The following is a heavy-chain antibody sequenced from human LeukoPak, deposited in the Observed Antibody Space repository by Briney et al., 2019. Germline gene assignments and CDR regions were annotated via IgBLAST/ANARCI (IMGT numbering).Heavy chain of an antibody. CDR2: ISSSGSTI. CDR1: GFTFSDYY. J-gene: IGHJ5*02. D-gene: IGHD3-22*01. Sequence: GGSLRLSCAASGFTFSDYYMSWIRQAPGKGLEWASYISSSGSTIYYADSVKGRFTISRDNAKNSLYLQMNSLRAEDTAVYYCARDSDSTHYNWFDPWGQGTLVTVSS. CDR3: ARDSDSTHYNWFDP. V-gene: IGHV3-11*04.